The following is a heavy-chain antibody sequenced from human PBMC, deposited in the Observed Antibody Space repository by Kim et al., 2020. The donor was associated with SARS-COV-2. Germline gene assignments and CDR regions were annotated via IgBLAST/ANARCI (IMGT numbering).Heavy chain of an antibody. CDR3: ARETTSPAFDI. J-gene: IGHJ3*02. D-gene: IGHD1-1*01. CDR1: GGSISSYY. CDR2: IYYSGST. V-gene: IGHV4-59*13. Sequence: SETLSLTCTVSGGSISSYYWSWIRQPPGKGLEWIGYIYYSGSTNYNPSLKSRVTISVDTSKNQFSLKLSSVTAADTAVYYCARETTSPAFDIWGQGTMVTVSS.